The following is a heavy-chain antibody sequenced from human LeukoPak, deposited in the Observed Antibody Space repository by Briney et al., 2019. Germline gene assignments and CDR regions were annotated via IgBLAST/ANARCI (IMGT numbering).Heavy chain of an antibody. D-gene: IGHD1-1*01. Sequence: PSETLSFTCTVSGGSISSGGYYWSWIRQPPGKGLEWIGYIYHSGSTYYNPSLKSRVTISVDRSKNQFSLKLSSVTAADTAVYYCAREKGQLERRKAFDIWGQGTMVTVSS. J-gene: IGHJ3*02. CDR2: IYHSGST. V-gene: IGHV4-30-2*01. CDR1: GGSISSGGYY. CDR3: AREKGQLERRKAFDI.